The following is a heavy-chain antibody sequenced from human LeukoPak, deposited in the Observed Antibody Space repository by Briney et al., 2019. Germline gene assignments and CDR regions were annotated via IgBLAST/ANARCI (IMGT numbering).Heavy chain of an antibody. J-gene: IGHJ6*02. CDR1: GFTFWSYG. D-gene: IGHD3-16*01. Sequence: GRSLRLSCAAPGFTFWSYGMRWVRQAPGKGLEWVAVVSYDGSNKNYTDSVKGRFTISRDNSKNTLYLQLNSLRVEDTAVYYCAKDRRMMSSYYGMDVWGQGTTVTVSS. CDR2: VSYDGSNK. V-gene: IGHV3-30*18. CDR3: AKDRRMMSSYYGMDV.